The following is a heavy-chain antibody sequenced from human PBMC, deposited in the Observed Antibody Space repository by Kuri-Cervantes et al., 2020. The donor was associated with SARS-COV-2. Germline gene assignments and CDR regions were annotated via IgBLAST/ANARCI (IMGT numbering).Heavy chain of an antibody. CDR3: AGRWAYYDILEHDAFDI. CDR1: GGSFSGYY. J-gene: IGHJ3*02. Sequence: ESLKISCAVYGGSFSGYYWSWIRQPPGKGLEWIGEINHSGSTNYNPSLKSRVTISVDTSKNQSSLKLSSVTAADTAVYYCAGRWAYYDILEHDAFDIWGQGTMVTVSS. V-gene: IGHV4-34*01. CDR2: INHSGST. D-gene: IGHD3-9*01.